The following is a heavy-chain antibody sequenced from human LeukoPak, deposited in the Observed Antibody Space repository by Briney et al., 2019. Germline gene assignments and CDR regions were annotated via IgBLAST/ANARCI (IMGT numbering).Heavy chain of an antibody. V-gene: IGHV1-2*06. CDR1: GYTFTGYY. CDR3: ASRRSVAGFDP. D-gene: IGHD6-19*01. CDR2: INPNSGGT. Sequence: GASVKVSCKASGYTFTGYYMHWVRQAPGQGLEYMGRINPNSGGTNYAQKFQGRVTITRDTSISTAYMEVTRLESDDTAVYYCASRRSVAGFDPWGQGTLVTVSS. J-gene: IGHJ5*02.